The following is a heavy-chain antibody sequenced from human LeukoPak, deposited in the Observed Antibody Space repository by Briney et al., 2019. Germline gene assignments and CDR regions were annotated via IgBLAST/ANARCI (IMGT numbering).Heavy chain of an antibody. V-gene: IGHV3-33*01. CDR1: GFTFSNYG. Sequence: GGSLRLSCAASGFTFSNYGMHWVRQAPGKGLEWVAAIWYDGSNKYYGDSVKGRFTISRDNSKNTVYLQMNSLRAEDTAVYYCARGLRNTDTFDIWGQGTMVTVSS. CDR2: IWYDGSNK. J-gene: IGHJ3*02. CDR3: ARGLRNTDTFDI.